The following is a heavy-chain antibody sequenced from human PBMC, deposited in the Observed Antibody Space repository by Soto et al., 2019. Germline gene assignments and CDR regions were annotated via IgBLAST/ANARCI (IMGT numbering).Heavy chain of an antibody. CDR2: ISGSGGGT. V-gene: IGHV3-23*01. J-gene: IGHJ4*02. CDR1: GFTFSSYA. D-gene: IGHD1-1*01. Sequence: PGGSLRLSCAASGFTFSSYAMSWVRQAPGKGLEWVSSISGSGGGTYYADSVKGRFTSSRDNSKNTLYLQMNSLRAEDTAVYYCAKFGMATTKRSPPYYIDYWGQGALVTVSS. CDR3: AKFGMATTKRSPPYYIDY.